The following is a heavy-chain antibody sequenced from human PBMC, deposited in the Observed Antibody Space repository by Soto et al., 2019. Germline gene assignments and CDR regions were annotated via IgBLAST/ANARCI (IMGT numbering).Heavy chain of an antibody. Sequence: GGSLRLSCTASGFTCSRYGMNRVGQVPSKRLQWVAVIWHDGNKKYHAGSVKCRFTISRDNSKNTLYLQMNSLRAEDTALYYCAREGADYQMDDAFDMWVQGTMVTVS. CDR3: AREGADYQMDDAFDM. D-gene: IGHD4-17*01. CDR2: IWHDGNKK. V-gene: IGHV3-33*01. J-gene: IGHJ3*02. CDR1: GFTCSRYG.